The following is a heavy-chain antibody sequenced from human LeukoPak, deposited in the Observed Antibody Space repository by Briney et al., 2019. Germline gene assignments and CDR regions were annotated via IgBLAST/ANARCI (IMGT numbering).Heavy chain of an antibody. V-gene: IGHV4-38-2*02. D-gene: IGHD4-17*01. CDR1: GYSISSGYC. Sequence: PSETLSLTCTVSGYSISSGYCWGWIRQPPGKGLEWIGSIYHSGSTYYNPSLKSRVTISVDTSKNQFSLKLSSVTAADTAVYYCARETQTTVTFDYWGQGTLVTVSS. CDR2: IYHSGST. J-gene: IGHJ4*02. CDR3: ARETQTTVTFDY.